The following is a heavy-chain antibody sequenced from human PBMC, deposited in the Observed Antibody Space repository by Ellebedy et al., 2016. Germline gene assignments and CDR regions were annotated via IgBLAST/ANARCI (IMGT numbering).Heavy chain of an antibody. CDR1: GFTFSSYT. J-gene: IGHJ6*02. Sequence: GGSLRLSCAASGFTFSSYTMNWVRQAPGKGLEWVSSITSSSSYIYYADSVKGRFTISRDNAKNSLYLQMNSLRAEDTAVYYCARYYDIRGHHYYGMDVWGQGTTITVSS. CDR2: ITSSSSYI. CDR3: ARYYDIRGHHYYGMDV. V-gene: IGHV3-21*01. D-gene: IGHD3-9*01.